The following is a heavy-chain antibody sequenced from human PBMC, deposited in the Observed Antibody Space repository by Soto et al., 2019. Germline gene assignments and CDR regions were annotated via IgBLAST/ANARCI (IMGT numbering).Heavy chain of an antibody. CDR2: ISPGSRYP. CDR3: VRGGGGGLFDP. V-gene: IGHV3-11*06. CDR1: GFTFGDSY. D-gene: IGHD2-15*01. Sequence: PGGSVRLSCAGSGFTFGDSYMSWIRRAPGKGLEWLSYISPGSRYPAYADSVKGRFTISRDNAKRSLYLQMMSLTAEDTAIYYCVRGGGGGLFDPWGQGTMVTVSS. J-gene: IGHJ5*02.